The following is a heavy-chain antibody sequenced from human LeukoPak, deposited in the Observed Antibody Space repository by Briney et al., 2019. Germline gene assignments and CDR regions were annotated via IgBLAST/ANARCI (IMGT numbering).Heavy chain of an antibody. V-gene: IGHV4-59*01. CDR2: IYYSGSN. CDR1: GGSISSYY. D-gene: IGHD2-21*01. J-gene: IGHJ5*02. Sequence: SETLSLTCTVSGGSISSYYWSWIRQPAGKGLEWIGYIYYSGSNNYNPSLKSRVTISVDTSKNQFSLKLSSVTAADTAVYYCARGIISYPWGQGTLVTVSS. CDR3: ARGIISYP.